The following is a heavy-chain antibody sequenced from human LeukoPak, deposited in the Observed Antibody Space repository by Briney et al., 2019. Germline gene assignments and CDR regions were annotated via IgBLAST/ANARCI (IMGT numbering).Heavy chain of an antibody. CDR3: ARHGSTDYFDY. J-gene: IGHJ4*02. Sequence: SETLSLTCAVSGGSISSTTSYWGWIRQPPGKGLEWIGRIYYSGSTFYNPSLKSRVTISVDTSKNQLSLRLSSVTAADTAVYYCARHGSTDYFDYWGQGTLVTVSS. V-gene: IGHV4-39*01. CDR2: IYYSGST. D-gene: IGHD2-2*03. CDR1: GGSISSTTSY.